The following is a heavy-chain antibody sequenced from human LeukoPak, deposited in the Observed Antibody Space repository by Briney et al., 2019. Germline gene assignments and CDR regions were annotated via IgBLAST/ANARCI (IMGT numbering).Heavy chain of an antibody. J-gene: IGHJ4*02. CDR1: GGSISSYY. D-gene: IGHD5-12*01. CDR3: ARLNSGWPLDY. Sequence: SETLSLTCTVSGGSISSYYWNWIRKPAGKGLEWIGRIYASGSTNCNPSLKSRVTMSVDTSKNQFSLKLSSVTAADTAVYYCARLNSGWPLDYWGQGTLVTVSS. V-gene: IGHV4-4*07. CDR2: IYASGST.